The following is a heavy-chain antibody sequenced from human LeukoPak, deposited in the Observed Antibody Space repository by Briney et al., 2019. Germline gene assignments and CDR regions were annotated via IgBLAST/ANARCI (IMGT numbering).Heavy chain of an antibody. CDR1: GGSFSGYY. D-gene: IGHD3-10*01. CDR2: INHSGST. Sequence: QSSETLSLTCAVYGGSFSGYYWSWIRQPPGKGLEWIGEINHSGSTNYNPSLKSRVTISVDTSKNQFSLKLSSVTAADTAVYYCARTTMVRGTYYMDVWGKGTTVTISS. V-gene: IGHV4-34*01. J-gene: IGHJ6*03. CDR3: ARTTMVRGTYYMDV.